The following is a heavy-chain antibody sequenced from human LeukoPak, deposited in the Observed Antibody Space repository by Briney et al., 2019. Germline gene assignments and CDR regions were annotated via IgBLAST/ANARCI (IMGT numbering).Heavy chain of an antibody. V-gene: IGHV4-34*01. CDR1: GGSFSGYY. D-gene: IGHD3-10*01. Sequence: PSETLSLTCAVYGGSFSGYYWSWIRQPPGKGLEWIGEINHSGSTNYNPSLKSRVTISVDTSKNQFSLKLTSVTAADTAVYYCARTRGSGSSDYWGQGTLVTVST. J-gene: IGHJ4*02. CDR3: ARTRGSGSSDY. CDR2: INHSGST.